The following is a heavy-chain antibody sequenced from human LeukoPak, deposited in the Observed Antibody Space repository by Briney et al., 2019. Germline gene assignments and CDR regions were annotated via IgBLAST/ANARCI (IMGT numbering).Heavy chain of an antibody. CDR1: GYIFNRYG. CDR2: ISAYNGNT. J-gene: IGHJ5*02. CDR3: ARDNSVRDEAWWFNP. D-gene: IGHD5-24*01. V-gene: IGHV1-18*01. Sequence: GASVKVSCKASGYIFNRYGISWVRQAPGQGLEWMGWISAYNGNTNYAQKLQGRVTMTTDTSTSTDYLELSSLRSEDTAVYYCARDNSVRDEAWWFNPWGQGTLVTVSS.